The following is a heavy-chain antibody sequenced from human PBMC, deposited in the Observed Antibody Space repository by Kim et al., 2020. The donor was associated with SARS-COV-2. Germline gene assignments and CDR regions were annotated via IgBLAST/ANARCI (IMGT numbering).Heavy chain of an antibody. J-gene: IGHJ5*02. CDR3: ARQLLSITGTNNWFDP. D-gene: IGHD1-7*01. Sequence: KYQGRVAITADESTSTAYMELSSLRSEDTAVYYCARQLLSITGTNNWFDPWGQGTLVTVSS. V-gene: IGHV1-69*01.